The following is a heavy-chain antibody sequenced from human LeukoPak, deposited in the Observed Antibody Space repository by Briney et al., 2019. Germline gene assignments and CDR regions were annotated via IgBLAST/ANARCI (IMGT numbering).Heavy chain of an antibody. CDR3: AGVRLGNSGFSEYFEH. Sequence: PSETPSLTCAVTGGSINNNWWTWVRQPPGKGLEWIGEIFQSARTNYNPSLKSRVTMSIDKSRNQFSLTMSSVTAADTAVYYCAGVRLGNSGFSEYFEHWGQGTLVTVSS. V-gene: IGHV4-4*02. D-gene: IGHD3-16*01. CDR2: IFQSART. CDR1: GGSINNNW. J-gene: IGHJ1*01.